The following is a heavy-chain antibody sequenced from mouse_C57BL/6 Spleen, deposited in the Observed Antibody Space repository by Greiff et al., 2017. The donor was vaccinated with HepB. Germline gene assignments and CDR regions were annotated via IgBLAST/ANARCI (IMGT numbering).Heavy chain of an antibody. CDR2: ISDGGSYT. CDR3: ARDRGYDPPYAMDY. V-gene: IGHV5-4*01. D-gene: IGHD2-2*01. J-gene: IGHJ4*01. Sequence: EVKLVESGGGLVKPGGSLKLSCAASGFTFSSYAMSWVRQTPEKRLEWVATISDGGSYTYYPDNVKGRFTISRDNAKNNLYLQMSHLKSEDTAMYYCARDRGYDPPYAMDYWGQGTSVTVSS. CDR1: GFTFSSYA.